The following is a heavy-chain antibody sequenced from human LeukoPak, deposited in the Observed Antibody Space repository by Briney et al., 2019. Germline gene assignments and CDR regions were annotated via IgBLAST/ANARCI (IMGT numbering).Heavy chain of an antibody. J-gene: IGHJ4*02. D-gene: IGHD3-3*01. V-gene: IGHV3-21*01. CDR3: AKEFPYSDFWSGYYEAYYFDY. CDR2: IGGSSTSL. Sequence: PGGSLRLSCAASGFTFSTYAMNWVRQAPGEGLEWVSSIGGSSTSLYYADSLKGRFTISRDNSKNTLYLQMNSLRAEDTAVYYCAKEFPYSDFWSGYYEAYYFDYWGQGTLVPVSS. CDR1: GFTFSTYA.